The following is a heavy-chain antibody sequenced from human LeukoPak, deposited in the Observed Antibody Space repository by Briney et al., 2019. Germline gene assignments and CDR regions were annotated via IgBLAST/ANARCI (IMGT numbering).Heavy chain of an antibody. J-gene: IGHJ5*02. V-gene: IGHV4-31*03. Sequence: SQTLSLTCTVSGGSISSGGYYWSWIRQHPGKGLEWIGYIYYSGSTYYNPSLKSRVTISVDTSKNQFSLKLSSVTAADTAAYYCARENPWANYYDSSGYYYGWFDPWGQGTLVTVSS. CDR3: ARENPWANYYDSSGYYYGWFDP. D-gene: IGHD3-22*01. CDR1: GGSISSGGYY. CDR2: IYYSGST.